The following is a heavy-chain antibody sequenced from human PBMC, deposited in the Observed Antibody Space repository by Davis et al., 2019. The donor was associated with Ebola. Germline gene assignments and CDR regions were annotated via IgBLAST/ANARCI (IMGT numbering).Heavy chain of an antibody. Sequence: AASAKVFCKASGYTFTSYGISWVRQAPGQGLEWMVWISAYNGNTNYAQKLQGSVTMTTDTSTSTAYMELRSLRSDDTAVYYCARDRGMIAAAGTSGYWGQGTLVTVSS. J-gene: IGHJ4*02. CDR1: GYTFTSYG. CDR3: ARDRGMIAAAGTSGY. D-gene: IGHD6-13*01. CDR2: ISAYNGNT. V-gene: IGHV1-18*01.